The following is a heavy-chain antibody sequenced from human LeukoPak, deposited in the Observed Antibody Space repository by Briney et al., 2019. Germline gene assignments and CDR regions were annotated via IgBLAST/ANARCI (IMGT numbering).Heavy chain of an antibody. Sequence: PGGSLRLSCAASGFSFSNFGMNWVRQGLGKGLEWVSSITGRGSSAYYADSVKGRFTISRDNSKSTLYLQMSSLRAEDTAVYYCARPSGVVPLFGAFDIWGQGTMVTVSS. D-gene: IGHD3-3*01. CDR2: ITGRGSSA. V-gene: IGHV3-23*01. CDR1: GFSFSNFG. CDR3: ARPSGVVPLFGAFDI. J-gene: IGHJ3*02.